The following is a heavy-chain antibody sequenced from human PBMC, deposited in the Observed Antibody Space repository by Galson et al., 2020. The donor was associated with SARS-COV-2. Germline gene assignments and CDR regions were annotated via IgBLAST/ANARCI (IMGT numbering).Heavy chain of an antibody. V-gene: IGHV4-38-2*01. CDR2: VYPSGST. CDR1: GVSISTTNY. J-gene: IGHJ2*01. D-gene: IGHD3-16*01. CDR3: ARQGVTMKFLLTVPGWFFDL. Sequence: SETLSLTCAVSGVSISTTNYWSWIRQAPGKGLEWIGSVYPSGSTYFNPSLKRRVTISLDTSKNQFSLRLTSVTAADPALYYCARQGVTMKFLLTVPGWFFDLWGRGTLVTVSS.